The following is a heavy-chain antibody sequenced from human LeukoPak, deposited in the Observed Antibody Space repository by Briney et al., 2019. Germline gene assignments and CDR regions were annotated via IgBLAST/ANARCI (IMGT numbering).Heavy chain of an antibody. CDR1: GFTFSSYW. J-gene: IGHJ4*02. CDR2: ISYDGSNK. D-gene: IGHD6-13*01. V-gene: IGHV3-30*18. Sequence: PGGSLRLSCAASGFTFSSYWMSWVRQAPGKGLEWVAVISYDGSNKYYADSVKGRFTISRDNAKNSLYLQMNSLRAEDTALYYCAKDAVIAAAIPYYFDYWGQGTLVTVSS. CDR3: AKDAVIAAAIPYYFDY.